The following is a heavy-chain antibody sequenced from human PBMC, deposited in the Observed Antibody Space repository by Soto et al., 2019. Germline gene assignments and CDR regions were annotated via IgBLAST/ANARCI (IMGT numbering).Heavy chain of an antibody. J-gene: IGHJ6*02. CDR2: ISYDGSNK. CDR3: AKDTWSSGWSSNYYYYGMDV. CDR1: GFTFSSYG. Sequence: GGSLRLSCAASGFTFSSYGMHWARQAPGKGLEWVAVISYDGSNKYYADSVKGRFTISRDNSKNTLYLQMNSLRAEDTAVYYCAKDTWSSGWSSNYYYYGMDVWGQGTTVTVSS. V-gene: IGHV3-30*18. D-gene: IGHD6-19*01.